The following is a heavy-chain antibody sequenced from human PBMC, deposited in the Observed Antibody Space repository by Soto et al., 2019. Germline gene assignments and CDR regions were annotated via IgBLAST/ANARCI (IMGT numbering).Heavy chain of an antibody. CDR3: ARALLRGELLPHHGYYFDY. D-gene: IGHD1-26*01. CDR2: IIPIFGTA. Sequence: QVQLVQSGAEVKKPGSSVKVSCKASGGTFSSYAISWVRQAPGQGLEWMGGIIPIFGTANYAQKFQGRVTITADKSTSQAYRELSSVRSEAPAVYYCARALLRGELLPHHGYYFDYWGQGTLVTVPS. CDR1: GGTFSSYA. V-gene: IGHV1-69*06. J-gene: IGHJ4*02.